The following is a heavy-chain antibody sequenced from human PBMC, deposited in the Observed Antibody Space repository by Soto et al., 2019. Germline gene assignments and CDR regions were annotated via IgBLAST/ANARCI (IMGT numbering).Heavy chain of an antibody. V-gene: IGHV1-46*01. CDR1: GYTFTSYY. D-gene: IGHD6-19*01. J-gene: IGHJ5*02. CDR3: ARGAAVAGGNNCFDP. Sequence: QVQLVQSGAEVKKPGASVKVSCKASGYTFTSYYIHWVRQRQAPGQGLEWLGIINPSGGTTTYAQKFQGRVTMTRDTSTSTVYMELRSLRFEDTAVYYCARGAAVAGGNNCFDPWGQGTLVTVSS. CDR2: INPSGGTT.